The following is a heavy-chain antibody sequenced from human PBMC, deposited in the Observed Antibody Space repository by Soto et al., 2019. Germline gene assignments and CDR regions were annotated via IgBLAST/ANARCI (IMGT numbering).Heavy chain of an antibody. Sequence: GASVKVSCKASGGTFSSYTISWVRQAPGQGLEWMGRIIPILGIANYAQKFQGRVTITADKSTSTAYMELSSLRSEDTAVYYCAREDLERADYGDYRNWFDPWGQGTLVTVSS. J-gene: IGHJ5*02. CDR1: GGTFSSYT. CDR3: AREDLERADYGDYRNWFDP. D-gene: IGHD4-17*01. V-gene: IGHV1-69*04. CDR2: IIPILGIA.